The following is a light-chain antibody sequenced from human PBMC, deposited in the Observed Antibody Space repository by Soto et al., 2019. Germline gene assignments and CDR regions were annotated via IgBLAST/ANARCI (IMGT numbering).Light chain of an antibody. CDR1: QSVSSY. V-gene: IGKV3-11*01. Sequence: EIVLTQSPATLSLSPGERYTLSCMASQSVSSYLLWYQQKPGQAPRLLIYDASNRATGIPARFSGSGSETDFTLTISSLEPEDFAVYYCQHRMNWPLTFGQGTRLDIK. CDR2: DAS. CDR3: QHRMNWPLT. J-gene: IGKJ5*01.